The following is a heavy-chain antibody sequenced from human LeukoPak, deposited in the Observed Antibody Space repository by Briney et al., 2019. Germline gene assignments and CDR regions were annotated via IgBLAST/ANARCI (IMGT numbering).Heavy chain of an antibody. D-gene: IGHD1-26*01. CDR3: ARDMGGLSAFDI. V-gene: IGHV4-34*01. CDR1: GGSFSGYY. Sequence: PSETLSLTCAVYGGSFSGYYWSWIRQPPGKGLEWIGEINHSGSTNYNPSLKSRVTISVDTSKNQFSLKLSSVTAADTAVYYCARDMGGLSAFDIWGQGTMVTVSS. J-gene: IGHJ3*02. CDR2: INHSGST.